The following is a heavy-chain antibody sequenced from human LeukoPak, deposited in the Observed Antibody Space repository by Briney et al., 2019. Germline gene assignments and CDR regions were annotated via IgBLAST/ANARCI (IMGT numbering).Heavy chain of an antibody. J-gene: IGHJ6*03. Sequence: KPSETLSLTCAVYGGSFSGYYWSWIRQPPGKGLEWIGEINHSGSTNYRPSLKGRVTMSVDTSKNQFSLKLSSVTAADTAMYYCARVGLQIVVVPAATTQTTYYYYMDVWDTGTTVTVSS. CDR1: GGSFSGYY. D-gene: IGHD2-2*01. CDR3: ARVGLQIVVVPAATTQTTYYYYMDV. CDR2: INHSGST. V-gene: IGHV4-34*01.